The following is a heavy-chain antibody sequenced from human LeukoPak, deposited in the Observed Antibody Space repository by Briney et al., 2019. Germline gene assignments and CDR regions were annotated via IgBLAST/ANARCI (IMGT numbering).Heavy chain of an antibody. V-gene: IGHV4-59*01. CDR3: ARDMVRGVIPSYFDY. Sequence: SETLSLTCTVSGASIGNSFWAWLRQPPGKGLEWIAYIHYSGTTNYNPSLVSRVANPSLESRVTISLDMSNNQFSLKLSSVTAADTAVYYCARDMVRGVIPSYFDYCGQGTLVTVSS. CDR2: IHYSGTT. D-gene: IGHD3-10*01. J-gene: IGHJ4*02. CDR1: GASIGNSF.